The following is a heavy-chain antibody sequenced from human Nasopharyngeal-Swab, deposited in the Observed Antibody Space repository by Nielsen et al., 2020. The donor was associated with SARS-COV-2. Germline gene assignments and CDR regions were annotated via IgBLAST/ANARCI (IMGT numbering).Heavy chain of an antibody. D-gene: IGHD5-18*01. CDR1: GFTFSSYS. V-gene: IGHV3-48*04. CDR2: ISSSGSTI. J-gene: IGHJ4*02. CDR3: ARDPASYGYFDY. Sequence: GESLKISCAASGFTFSSYSMNWVRQAPGKGLEWVSYISSSGSTIYYADSVKGRFTISRDNAKNSLYLQMNSLRAEDTAVYYCARDPASYGYFDYWGQGTLVTVSS.